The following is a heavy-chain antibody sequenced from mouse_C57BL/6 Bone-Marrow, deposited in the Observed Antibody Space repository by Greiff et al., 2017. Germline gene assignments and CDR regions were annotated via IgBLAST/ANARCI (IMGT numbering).Heavy chain of an antibody. V-gene: IGHV1-82*01. CDR1: GYAFSSSW. Sequence: VQLQQSGPELVKPGASVKISCKASGYAFSSSWMNWVKQRPGKGLEWIGRIYPGDGDTNYNGKFKGKATLTADKSSSTAYMQLSSPTSEDSAVYFCAHDGYLYYFDYWGQGTTLTVSS. D-gene: IGHD2-3*01. CDR2: IYPGDGDT. J-gene: IGHJ2*01. CDR3: AHDGYLYYFDY.